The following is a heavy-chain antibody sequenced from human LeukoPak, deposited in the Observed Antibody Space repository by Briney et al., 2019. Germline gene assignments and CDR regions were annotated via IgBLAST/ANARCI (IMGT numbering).Heavy chain of an antibody. J-gene: IGHJ4*02. CDR2: ISWNSGFI. D-gene: IGHD2-21*01. CDR3: AKDNWGLDKGFLDY. Sequence: GRSLRLSCETSGFIFDHYAMHWVRQAPGKGLEWVSSISWNSGFINYADSVKGRFTISGDNAKSSLYLQMNSLRADDTALYYCAKDNWGLDKGFLDYWGQGTLVTVSS. CDR1: GFIFDHYA. V-gene: IGHV3-9*01.